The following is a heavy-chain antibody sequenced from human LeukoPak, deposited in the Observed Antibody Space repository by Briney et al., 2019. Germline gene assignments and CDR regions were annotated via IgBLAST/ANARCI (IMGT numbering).Heavy chain of an antibody. J-gene: IGHJ4*02. D-gene: IGHD4-17*01. CDR1: GGSISSYY. Sequence: SEALPLTCTVSGGSISSYYWSWIRQPPGKGLEWIGYIYYSGSTNYNPSLKRRVTISVDTSKNQFSLKLSSVTAADTAVYYCARDHGDYRFDYWGQGTLVTVSS. V-gene: IGHV4-59*01. CDR2: IYYSGST. CDR3: ARDHGDYRFDY.